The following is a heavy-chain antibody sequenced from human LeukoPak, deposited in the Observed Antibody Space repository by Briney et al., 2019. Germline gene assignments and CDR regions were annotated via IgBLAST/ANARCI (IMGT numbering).Heavy chain of an antibody. Sequence: AGSLRLSCVPSGFTFSTYSTVWVRQAPGKGVEWVSYISSSSSTISYADSVKGRFTISRDNAKNSLYLQVNSLRDEDTAVYYCARGSHYFDYWGQGTLATVSS. D-gene: IGHD3-10*01. V-gene: IGHV3-48*02. CDR3: ARGSHYFDY. CDR2: ISSSSSTI. J-gene: IGHJ4*02. CDR1: GFTFSTYS.